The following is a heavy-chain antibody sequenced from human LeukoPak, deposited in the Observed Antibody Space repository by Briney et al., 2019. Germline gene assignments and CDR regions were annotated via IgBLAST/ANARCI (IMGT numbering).Heavy chain of an antibody. CDR2: IKQDGSEK. D-gene: IGHD5-12*01. V-gene: IGHV3-7*01. CDR1: GFTFSSYW. CDR3: ARGGQVATQGGDY. Sequence: PGGSLRLSCAASGFTFSSYWMSWVRQAPGKGLEWVANIKQDGSEKYYVDSVKGRFTISRDNAKNSLYLQMNSLRAEDTAVYYCARGGQVATQGGDYWGQGTLVTVSS. J-gene: IGHJ4*02.